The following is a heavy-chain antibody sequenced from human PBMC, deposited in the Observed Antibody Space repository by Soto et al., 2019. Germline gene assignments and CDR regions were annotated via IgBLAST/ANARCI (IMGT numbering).Heavy chain of an antibody. D-gene: IGHD3-22*01. V-gene: IGHV1-69*01. CDR2: IIPIFGTA. J-gene: IGHJ4*02. CDR1: GGTFSSYA. Sequence: SVTVLCKSSGGTFSSYAISWVRQAPGQGFEWMGGIIPIFGTANYAQKFQGRVTITADESTSRAYMELSTLRSEDTAVYHCPRDRQYYDSSAYHTFWDYWGQGTVV. CDR3: PRDRQYYDSSAYHTFWDY.